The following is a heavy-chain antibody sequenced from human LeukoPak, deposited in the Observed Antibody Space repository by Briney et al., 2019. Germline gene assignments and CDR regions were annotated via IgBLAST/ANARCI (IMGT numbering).Heavy chain of an antibody. D-gene: IGHD2-2*02. CDR1: GGTFSSYA. J-gene: IGHJ4*02. Sequence: ASVKVSCKASGGTFSSYAISWVRQAPGQGLEWMGGIIPIFGTANYAQKFQGRVTITADESASTAYMELSSLRSEDTAVYYCARTPRHRLYGDYFDYWGQGTLVTVSS. CDR3: ARTPRHRLYGDYFDY. V-gene: IGHV1-69*13. CDR2: IIPIFGTA.